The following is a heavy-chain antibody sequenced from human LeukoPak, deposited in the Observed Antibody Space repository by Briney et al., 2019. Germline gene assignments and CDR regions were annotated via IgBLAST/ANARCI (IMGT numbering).Heavy chain of an antibody. V-gene: IGHV3-21*01. Sequence: GGSLRLSCAASGFTFSSYNMNWVRQAPGKGLEWVSSISSSSSNIYYADSVKGRFTISRDNAKNSLYLQMNSLRAEDTAVYYCARVRVSSIPGIAVAGTTRLFDYWGQGTLVTVSS. CDR1: GFTFSSYN. J-gene: IGHJ4*02. CDR3: ARVRVSSIPGIAVAGTTRLFDY. D-gene: IGHD6-19*01. CDR2: ISSSSSNI.